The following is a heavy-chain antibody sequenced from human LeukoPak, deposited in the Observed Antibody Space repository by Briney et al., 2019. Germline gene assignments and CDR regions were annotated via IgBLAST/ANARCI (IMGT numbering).Heavy chain of an antibody. Sequence: GGSLRLSCAASGFTFSSYSMNWVRQAPGKGLEWVSSISSSSSYIYYADSVKGRFTISGDNAKNSLYLQMNSLRAEDTAVYYCAREQLGMITFGGVIALGQGTLVTVSS. V-gene: IGHV3-21*01. D-gene: IGHD3-16*02. CDR2: ISSSSSYI. CDR1: GFTFSSYS. J-gene: IGHJ5*02. CDR3: AREQLGMITFGGVIA.